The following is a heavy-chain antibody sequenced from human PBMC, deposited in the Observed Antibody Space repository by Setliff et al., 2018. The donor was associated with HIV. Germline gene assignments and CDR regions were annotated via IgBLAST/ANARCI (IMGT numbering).Heavy chain of an antibody. CDR3: ARDAPTVYANGWFDP. V-gene: IGHV4-38-2*02. D-gene: IGHD2-8*01. CDR2: INHSGST. J-gene: IGHJ5*02. Sequence: PSETLSLTCTVSGDSISSDFYWGWIRQPPGKGLEWIGEINHSGSTNYNPSLKSRVTISVDTSKNQFSLKVNSVTAADTAVYYCARDAPTVYANGWFDPWGQGTLVTVSS. CDR1: GDSISSDFY.